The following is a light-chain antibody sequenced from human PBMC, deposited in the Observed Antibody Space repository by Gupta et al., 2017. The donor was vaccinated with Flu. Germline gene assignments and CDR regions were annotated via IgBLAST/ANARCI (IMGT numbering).Light chain of an antibody. Sequence: SWGGDNIGNKNVHWYYQKPGQAPVLVIYNDRFRPSGISERFSGSNSGNTAALTITRVQVGDEGDYYCQVWDTNTVFGGGTKLTVL. CDR2: NDR. V-gene: IGLV3-9*01. CDR1: NIGNKN. J-gene: IGLJ2*01. CDR3: QVWDTNTV.